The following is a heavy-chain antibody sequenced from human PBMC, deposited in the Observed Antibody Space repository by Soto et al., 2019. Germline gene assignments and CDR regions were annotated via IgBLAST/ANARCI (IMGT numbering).Heavy chain of an antibody. J-gene: IGHJ5*02. Sequence: GGSLRLSCAASGFTFSSYGMHWVRQAPGKGLEWVAVIWYDGSNKYYADSVKGRFTISRDNSKNTLYLQMNSLRAQDTAVYYCARERNSSSGEWFHPWGQGSLVTVSS. V-gene: IGHV3-33*01. CDR2: IWYDGSNK. CDR1: GFTFSSYG. D-gene: IGHD6-6*01. CDR3: ARERNSSSGEWFHP.